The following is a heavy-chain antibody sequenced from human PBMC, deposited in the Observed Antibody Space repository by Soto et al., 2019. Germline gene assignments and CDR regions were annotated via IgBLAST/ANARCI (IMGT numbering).Heavy chain of an antibody. J-gene: IGHJ4*02. CDR3: AKRDDSTSWTHFDY. V-gene: IGHV3-23*01. CDR2: IRGSSGNT. CDR1: GFTFSSYD. D-gene: IGHD2-2*01. Sequence: EVQLLESGGGLVQPGGSLRLSCAASGFTFSSYDMKWVRQAPGKGLEWVSSIRGSSGNTYYADSVKGRFTISRDNSKNTLYLQMNSLRAEDTAVYYCAKRDDSTSWTHFDYWGQGTLVTVFS.